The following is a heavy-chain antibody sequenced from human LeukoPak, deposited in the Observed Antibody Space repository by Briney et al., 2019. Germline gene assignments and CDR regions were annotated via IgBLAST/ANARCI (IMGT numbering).Heavy chain of an antibody. D-gene: IGHD5-12*01. V-gene: IGHV3-21*01. CDR1: GFTFRSYE. CDR3: AREHSGYDFPGRDYYYMDV. Sequence: GGSLRLSCAASGFTFRSYEMNWVRQAPGKGLEWVSSISSTSRSYIYYADSVKGRFTISRDNAKNSLYLQMNSLRAEDTAVYYCAREHSGYDFPGRDYYYMDVWGKGTTVTVSS. J-gene: IGHJ6*03. CDR2: ISSTSRSYI.